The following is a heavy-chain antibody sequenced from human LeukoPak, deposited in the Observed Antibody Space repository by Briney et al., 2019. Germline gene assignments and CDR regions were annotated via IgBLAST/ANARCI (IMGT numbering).Heavy chain of an antibody. CDR2: IIPIFGTA. D-gene: IGHD2-15*01. CDR1: GYTFTSYY. V-gene: IGHV1-69*13. CDR3: ARVGPYCSGGSCGAFDI. Sequence: ASVKVSCKASGYTFTSYYMHWLRQAPGQGLEWMGGIIPIFGTANYAQKFQGRVTITADESTSTAYMELSSLRSEDTAVYYCARVGPYCSGGSCGAFDIWGQGTMVTVSS. J-gene: IGHJ3*02.